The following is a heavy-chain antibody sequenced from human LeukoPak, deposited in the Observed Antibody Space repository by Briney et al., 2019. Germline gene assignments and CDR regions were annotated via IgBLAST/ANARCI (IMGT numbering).Heavy chain of an antibody. CDR1: GFTFSSYA. Sequence: GGSLRLSCAASGFTFSSYAMSWVRQAPGKGLEWVSAISGSGGSTYYADSVKGRFTISRDNSKNTLYLQMNSLRAEDTALYYCASSRYDSSGYYGIIGYWGQGALVTVSS. CDR3: ASSRYDSSGYYGIIGY. D-gene: IGHD3-22*01. J-gene: IGHJ4*02. CDR2: ISGSGGST. V-gene: IGHV3-23*01.